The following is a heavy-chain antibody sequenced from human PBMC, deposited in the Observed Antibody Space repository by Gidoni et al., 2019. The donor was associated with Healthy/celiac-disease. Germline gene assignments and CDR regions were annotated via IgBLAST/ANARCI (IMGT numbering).Heavy chain of an antibody. CDR3: ARDGEDWNLRSGPADVHRY. CDR1: GYTFTSYG. J-gene: IGHJ1*01. Sequence: QVQLVQSGAEVQKPVASVKVSCTASGYTFTSYGIRWVRQAPGQGLEWMGWISAYNGNTNYAQKLQGRGTMTTDTSTSTAYMELRSLRSDDTAVYYCARDGEDWNLRSGPADVHRYWGQGTLVTVSS. D-gene: IGHD3-10*01. CDR2: ISAYNGNT. V-gene: IGHV1-18*04.